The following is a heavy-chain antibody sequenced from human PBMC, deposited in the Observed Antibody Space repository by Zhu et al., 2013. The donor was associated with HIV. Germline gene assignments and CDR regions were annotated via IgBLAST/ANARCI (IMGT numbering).Heavy chain of an antibody. V-gene: IGHV3-23*01. J-gene: IGHJ4*02. D-gene: IGHD4-17*01. CDR3: AKMTRASTVTATFDY. CDR1: GFTFSSYA. CDR2: ITGPGGAT. Sequence: EVQLLESGGGLVQPGGSLRLSCAASGFTFSSYAMAWVRQAPGKGLEWVSAITGPGGATFYSDSVTGRFAISRDNSKNTLYVQMNSLRVEDTAVYYCAKMTRASTVTATFDYWGQGNPGHRLF.